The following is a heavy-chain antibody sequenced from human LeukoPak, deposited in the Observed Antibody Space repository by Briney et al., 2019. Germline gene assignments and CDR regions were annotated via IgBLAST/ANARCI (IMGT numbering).Heavy chain of an antibody. Sequence: GGSLRLSCAASGFTVSSNYMSWVRQAPGKGLEWVSVIYGGGSTYYADSVKGRFTISRDNSKNTLYLQMNSLRAEDTAVYYCARKSAGYHSDYWGHGTLVTVSS. D-gene: IGHD3-16*02. CDR2: IYGGGST. CDR1: GFTVSSNY. CDR3: ARKSAGYHSDY. V-gene: IGHV3-53*01. J-gene: IGHJ4*01.